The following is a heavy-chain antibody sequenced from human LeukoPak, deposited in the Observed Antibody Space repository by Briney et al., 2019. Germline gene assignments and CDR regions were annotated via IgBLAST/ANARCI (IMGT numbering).Heavy chain of an antibody. CDR2: ISGSGGST. J-gene: IGHJ4*02. D-gene: IGHD6-19*01. Sequence: GGSLRLSCAASGFTFSSYGMSWVRQAPGKGLEWVSAISGSGGSTYYADSVKGRFTISRDNSKNTLYLQMNSLRAEDTAVYYCAKDLVGSSGWSDFDYWGQGTLVTVSS. CDR3: AKDLVGSSGWSDFDY. V-gene: IGHV3-23*01. CDR1: GFTFSSYG.